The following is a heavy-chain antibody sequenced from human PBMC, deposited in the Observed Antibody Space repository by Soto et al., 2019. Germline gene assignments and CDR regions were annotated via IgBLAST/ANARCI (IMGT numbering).Heavy chain of an antibody. J-gene: IGHJ6*03. CDR1: GYTFTSYA. Sequence: ASVKVSCKASGYTFTSYAMHWVRQAPGQRLEWMGWINAGNGNTKYSQKFQGRVTITRDTSTSTAYMELSSLRSEDTAVYYCARSGVVIIPAALLHYYYYMDVWGKGTTVTVSS. D-gene: IGHD3-3*01. V-gene: IGHV1-3*01. CDR2: INAGNGNT. CDR3: ARSGVVIIPAALLHYYYYMDV.